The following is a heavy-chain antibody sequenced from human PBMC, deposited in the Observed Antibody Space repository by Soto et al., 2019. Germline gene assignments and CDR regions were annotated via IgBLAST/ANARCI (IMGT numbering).Heavy chain of an antibody. J-gene: IGHJ5*02. V-gene: IGHV1-69*05. CDR3: ACSRWEPYNWFGP. CDR2: IIPIFGTA. D-gene: IGHD1-26*01. CDR1: GGTFSSYA. Sequence: QVQLVQSGAEVKKPGSSVKVSCKASGGTFSSYAISWVRQAPGQGLEWMGGIIPIFGTANYAQKFQGRVTITSDESTSTDYMELSSMGSGDTAVYYCACSRWEPYNWFGPWGQGTLVTVSS.